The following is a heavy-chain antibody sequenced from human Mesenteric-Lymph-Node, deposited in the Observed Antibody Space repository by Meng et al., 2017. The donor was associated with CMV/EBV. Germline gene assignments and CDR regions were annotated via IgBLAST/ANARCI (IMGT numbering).Heavy chain of an antibody. D-gene: IGHD1-1*01. CDR1: GFTFSSYS. CDR3: ARDRARTTGTTFYYGMDV. CDR2: ISSSSSYI. J-gene: IGHJ6*02. Sequence: GESLKISCAASGFTFSSYSMNWVRQAPGKGLEWVSSISSSSSYIYYADSVKGRFTISRDNAKNSLYLQMNSLRAEDTAVYYCARDRARTTGTTFYYGMDVWGQGTTVTVSS. V-gene: IGHV3-21*01.